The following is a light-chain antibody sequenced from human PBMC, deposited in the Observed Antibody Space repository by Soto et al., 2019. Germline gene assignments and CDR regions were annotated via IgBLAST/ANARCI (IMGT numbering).Light chain of an antibody. CDR2: EVS. Sequence: QFALTQPASVSGSPGQSITLSCTGTSSDVGGYNYVSWYQQHPGKAPKLMIYEVSNRPSGVSNRFSGSKSGNTASLTISGLQAEDEADYYCSSYTSSSSPYVFGTGTRSPS. V-gene: IGLV2-14*01. CDR3: SSYTSSSSPYV. CDR1: SSDVGGYNY. J-gene: IGLJ1*01.